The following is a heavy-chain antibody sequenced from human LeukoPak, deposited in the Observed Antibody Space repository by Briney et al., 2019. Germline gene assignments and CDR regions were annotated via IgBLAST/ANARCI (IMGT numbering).Heavy chain of an antibody. Sequence: ASVKVSCKASGYTFTGYYMHWVRQAPGQGLEWMGWINPNSGGTNYAQKFQGRVTMTRDTSISTACMELSRLRSDDTAVYYCVRDHYVSGNYVLDDYWGQGTLVTVSS. CDR2: INPNSGGT. J-gene: IGHJ4*02. D-gene: IGHD3-16*01. CDR1: GYTFTGYY. CDR3: VRDHYVSGNYVLDDY. V-gene: IGHV1-2*02.